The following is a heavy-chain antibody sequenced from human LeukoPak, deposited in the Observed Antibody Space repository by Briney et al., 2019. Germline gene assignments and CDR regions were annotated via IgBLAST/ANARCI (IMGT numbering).Heavy chain of an antibody. Sequence: PSETLSLTCTVSGGSISSSSYYWGWIRQPPGKGLEWIGSIYYSGSTYYNPSLKSRVTISVDTSKNQFSLKLSSVTAADTAVYYCARGVITHTSYFDYWGQGTLVTVSS. CDR1: GGSISSSSYY. CDR3: ARGVITHTSYFDY. J-gene: IGHJ4*02. CDR2: IYYSGST. V-gene: IGHV4-39*07. D-gene: IGHD2/OR15-2a*01.